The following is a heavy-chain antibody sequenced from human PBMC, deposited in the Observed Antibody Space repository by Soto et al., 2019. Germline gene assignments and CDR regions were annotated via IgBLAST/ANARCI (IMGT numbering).Heavy chain of an antibody. J-gene: IGHJ4*02. V-gene: IGHV3-23*01. CDR1: GFTFSSYA. D-gene: IGHD3-22*01. Sequence: EVQLLESGGDLIQPGGSLRLSCAASGFTFSSYAMSCVRQAPGKGLGWVSAISSSGFSTFYADSVKGRFTISRDNSRNTLYLQMNSLRAEDTAIYYCAKYQPMTQPRPYFDYWGQGTLVTVSS. CDR2: ISSSGFST. CDR3: AKYQPMTQPRPYFDY.